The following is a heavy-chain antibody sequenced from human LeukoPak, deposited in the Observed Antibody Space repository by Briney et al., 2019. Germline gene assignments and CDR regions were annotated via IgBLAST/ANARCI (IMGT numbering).Heavy chain of an antibody. D-gene: IGHD2-2*01. V-gene: IGHV4-31*03. J-gene: IGHJ4*02. CDR3: ARGSVVPAADFDY. Sequence: PSETLSLTCTISGGSISSGGYYWIWIRQHPGQGLEWIGYMYYSGSTNYNPSLKSRVTISVDTSKNQFSLKLSSVTAADTAVYYCARGSVVPAADFDYWGQGTLVTVSS. CDR1: GGSISSGGYY. CDR2: MYYSGST.